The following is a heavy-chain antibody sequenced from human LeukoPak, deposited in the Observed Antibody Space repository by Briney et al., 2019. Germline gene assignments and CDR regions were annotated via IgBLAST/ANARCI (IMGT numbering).Heavy chain of an antibody. CDR3: ARLKTTVTSNLDY. V-gene: IGHV5-51*01. CDR1: GYSFTSYW. Sequence: GESLQISCKGSGYSFTSYWIGWVRQMPGKVLEWMGIIYPGDSDTRYSPSFQGQVTISADKSISTAYLQWSSLKASDTAMYYCARLKTTVTSNLDYWGQGTLVTVSS. CDR2: IYPGDSDT. D-gene: IGHD4-17*01. J-gene: IGHJ4*02.